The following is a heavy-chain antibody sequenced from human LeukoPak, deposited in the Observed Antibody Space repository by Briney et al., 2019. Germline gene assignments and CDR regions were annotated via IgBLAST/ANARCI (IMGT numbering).Heavy chain of an antibody. J-gene: IGHJ4*02. CDR3: AQTGLLWFGELSVMSDY. V-gene: IGHV4-39*01. CDR2: IYYSGST. Sequence: SETLSLTCTVSGGSISSSSYYWGWIRQPPGKGLEWIGSIYYSGSTYYNPSLKSRVTISVDTSKNQFSLKLSSVTAADTAVCYCAQTGLLWFGELSVMSDYWGQGTLVTVSS. CDR1: GGSISSSSYY. D-gene: IGHD3-10*01.